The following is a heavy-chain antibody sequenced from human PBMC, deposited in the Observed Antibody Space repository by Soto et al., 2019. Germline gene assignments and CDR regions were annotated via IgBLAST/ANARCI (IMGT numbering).Heavy chain of an antibody. V-gene: IGHV4-61*01. CDR3: ARGATVTQYDY. J-gene: IGHJ4*02. CDR1: GVSVSSGSFY. CDR2: ISYSGTT. Sequence: SETLSLTCTVSGVSVSSGSFYWAWIRQPSGKGLEWIGFISYSGTTNYNPSLKSRVTISVDTSRSQISLKVSSLTAADSAVYYCARGATVTQYDYWGQGTLVTVSS. D-gene: IGHD4-17*01.